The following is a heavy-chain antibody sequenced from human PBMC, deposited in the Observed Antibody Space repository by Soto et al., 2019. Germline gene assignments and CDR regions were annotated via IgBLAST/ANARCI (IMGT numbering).Heavy chain of an antibody. CDR2: IYPGDSDT. Sequence: GESLKISCKGSGYSFTSYWIGWVRQMPGKGLEWMGIIYPGDSDTRYSPSFQGQVTISADKSISTAYLQWSSLKASDTAMYYCARSNTPIVATLPTEILGLYDYWGQGTLVTVSS. V-gene: IGHV5-51*01. J-gene: IGHJ4*02. CDR1: GYSFTSYW. D-gene: IGHD5-12*01. CDR3: ARSNTPIVATLPTEILGLYDY.